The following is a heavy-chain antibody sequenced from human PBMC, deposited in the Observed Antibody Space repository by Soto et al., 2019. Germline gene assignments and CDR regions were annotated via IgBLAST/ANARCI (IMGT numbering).Heavy chain of an antibody. CDR3: TTGLYCTNGVCYYYYYYGMDV. Sequence: GGSLRLSCAASGFTFSNAWMNWVRQAPGKGLEWVGRIKSKTDGGTTDYAAPVKGRFTISRDDSKNTLYLQMNSLKTEDTAVYYCTTGLYCTNGVCYYYYYYGMDVWGQGTTVTVSS. D-gene: IGHD2-8*01. CDR2: IKSKTDGGTT. CDR1: GFTFSNAW. J-gene: IGHJ6*02. V-gene: IGHV3-15*07.